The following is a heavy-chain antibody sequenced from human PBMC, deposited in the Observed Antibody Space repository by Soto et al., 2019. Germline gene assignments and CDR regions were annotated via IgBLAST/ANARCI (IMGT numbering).Heavy chain of an antibody. CDR2: ISTSSSYI. CDR1: GFTFSSYS. V-gene: IGHV3-21*01. D-gene: IGHD2-15*01. J-gene: IGHJ4*02. CDR3: SRGRSCGSSSLDY. Sequence: EVQLVESGGGLVKPGGSLRLSCAASGFTFSSYSMNWVRQAPGKGLEWVSSISTSSSYINYAGSVKGRFTISRDNAKNTLYLQMNSQRAEDTAVYYYSRGRSCGSSSLDYWGQGNLVTVSS.